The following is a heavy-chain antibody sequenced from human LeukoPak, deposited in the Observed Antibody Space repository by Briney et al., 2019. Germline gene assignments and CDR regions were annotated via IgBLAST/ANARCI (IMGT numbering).Heavy chain of an antibody. Sequence: SVKVSCKASGDTFSSYAISWVRQAPGQGLEWMGRIIPILGIANYAQKFQGRVTIAADKSTSTAYMELSSLRSEDTAVYYCARFIVVVPAAISYYGMDVWGQGTTVTVSS. J-gene: IGHJ6*02. CDR3: ARFIVVVPAAISYYGMDV. CDR1: GDTFSSYA. D-gene: IGHD2-2*02. CDR2: IIPILGIA. V-gene: IGHV1-69*04.